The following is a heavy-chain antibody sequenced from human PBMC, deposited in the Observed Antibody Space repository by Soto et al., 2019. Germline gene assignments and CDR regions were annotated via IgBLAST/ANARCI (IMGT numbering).Heavy chain of an antibody. CDR1: GGSISNFY. D-gene: IGHD2-21*02. CDR2: IYYSGTT. Sequence: SETLALTCTVSGGSISNFYWSWIRQPPGQGLEWIGYIYYSGTTSYHPSLRSRVTISVDTSKNQFSLKLSSVTAAGTAVYYCARDSPYCGGGCYDFEIWGQGTMVTVS. CDR3: ARDSPYCGGGCYDFEI. J-gene: IGHJ3*02. V-gene: IGHV4-59*12.